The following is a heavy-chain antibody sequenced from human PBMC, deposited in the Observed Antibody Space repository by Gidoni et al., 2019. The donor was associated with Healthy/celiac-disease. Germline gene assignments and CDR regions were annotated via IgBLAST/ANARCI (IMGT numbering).Heavy chain of an antibody. CDR3: ARSGYLRYFDY. D-gene: IGHD3-22*01. Sequence: QVQLQQWGAGLLKPSETLSLTCAVYGGSFSGYYWSWIRQPPGKGLEWIGEINHSGSTNYNPSLKSRVIISVDTSKNQFSLKLSSVTAADTAVYYCARSGYLRYFDYWGQGTLVTVSS. J-gene: IGHJ4*02. V-gene: IGHV4-34*01. CDR1: GGSFSGYY. CDR2: INHSGST.